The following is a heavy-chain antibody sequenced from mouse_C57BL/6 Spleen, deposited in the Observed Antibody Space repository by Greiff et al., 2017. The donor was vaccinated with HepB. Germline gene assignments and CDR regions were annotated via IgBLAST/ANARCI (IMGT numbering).Heavy chain of an antibody. CDR1: GYTFTNYW. CDR2: IYPGGGYT. Sequence: VQLVESGAELVRPGTSVKMSCKASGYTFTNYWIGWAKQRPGHGLEWIGDIYPGGGYTNYNEKFKGKATLTADKSSSTAYMQFSSLTSEDSAIYYCARGHREAMDYWGQGTSVTVSS. CDR3: ARGHREAMDY. D-gene: IGHD2-14*01. V-gene: IGHV1-63*01. J-gene: IGHJ4*01.